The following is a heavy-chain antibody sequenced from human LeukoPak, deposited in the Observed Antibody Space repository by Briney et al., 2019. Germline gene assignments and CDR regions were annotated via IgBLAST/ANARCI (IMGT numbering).Heavy chain of an antibody. Sequence: GWSLRLSCAASGFTFSGHWMIWLRQAPGKGLEGVANINQGGRNKYYVDSVKGRFTISRDKANNLLYLQVNSLRGEDTAVYYCTRDRARAEDDWGQGTLVTVSS. CDR3: TRDRARAEDD. D-gene: IGHD1-14*01. V-gene: IGHV3-7*01. CDR2: INQGGRNK. J-gene: IGHJ4*02. CDR1: GFTFSGHW.